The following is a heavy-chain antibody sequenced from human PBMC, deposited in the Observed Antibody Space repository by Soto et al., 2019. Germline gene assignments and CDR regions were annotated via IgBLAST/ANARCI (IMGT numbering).Heavy chain of an antibody. CDR1: GFTFSSYA. J-gene: IGHJ3*02. CDR2: ISGSGGST. Sequence: PGGSLRLSCAFSGFTFSSYAMSWVRQSPGRGLEWVSAISGSGGSTYCADSVEGRGTRSIDNSKNTLYLQMNSLRAEDTAGYYCAKGESAFDIWGQGTMVTVSS. CDR3: AKGESAFDI. D-gene: IGHD1-26*01. V-gene: IGHV3-23*01.